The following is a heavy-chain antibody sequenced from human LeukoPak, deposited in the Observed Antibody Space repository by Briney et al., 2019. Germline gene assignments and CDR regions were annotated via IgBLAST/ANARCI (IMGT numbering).Heavy chain of an antibody. V-gene: IGHV4-59*01. Sequence: SETLSLTCTVSSGSISSYYWSWIRQPPGKGLEWIGYIYYSGSTNYNPSLKSRVTISVDTSKNQFSLKLSSVTAADTAVYYCARGSGWYVQIDYWGQGTLVTVSS. J-gene: IGHJ4*02. CDR2: IYYSGST. CDR3: ARGSGWYVQIDY. CDR1: SGSISSYY. D-gene: IGHD6-19*01.